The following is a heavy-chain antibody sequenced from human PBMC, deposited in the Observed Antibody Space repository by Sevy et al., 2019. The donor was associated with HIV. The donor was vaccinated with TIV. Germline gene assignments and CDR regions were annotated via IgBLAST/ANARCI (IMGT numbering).Heavy chain of an antibody. CDR1: GFTFGDYA. CDR3: ASARISVSGTPNDY. D-gene: IGHD6-13*01. J-gene: IGHJ4*02. CDR2: IRSKAYCGTT. V-gene: IGHV3-49*03. Sequence: GGSLRLSCTASGFTFGDYAMSWFRQAPGKGLEWIGFIRSKAYCGTTEYAASVKGRFTISRDDSKSIAYLQMNSLKTEDTAVYYCASARISVSGTPNDYWGQGTLVTVSS.